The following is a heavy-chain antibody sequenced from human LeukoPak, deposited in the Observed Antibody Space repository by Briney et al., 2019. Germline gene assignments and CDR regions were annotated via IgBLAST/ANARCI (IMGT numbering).Heavy chain of an antibody. D-gene: IGHD4-11*01. CDR1: GFTFSSYA. J-gene: IGHJ4*02. Sequence: QTGGSLRLSCAASGFTFSSYAMHWVRQAPGKGLEWVAVISYDGSNKYYADSVKGRFTISRDNSKNTLYLQVNSLRAEDTAVYYCARDFDYSLDYWGQGTLVTVSS. V-gene: IGHV3-30-3*01. CDR2: ISYDGSNK. CDR3: ARDFDYSLDY.